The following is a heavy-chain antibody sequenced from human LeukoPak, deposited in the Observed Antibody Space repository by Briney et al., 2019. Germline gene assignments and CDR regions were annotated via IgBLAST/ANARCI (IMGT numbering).Heavy chain of an antibody. D-gene: IGHD6-25*01. CDR3: ARGGKYPARAFDY. J-gene: IGHJ4*02. Sequence: GGTLRLSCAASGFTLSSHLMSWVRQAPGKGLEWVANIKQDGSEKYYVDSVKGRFTISRDNAKNSLYLQMNSLRAEDTAVYYCARGGKYPARAFDYWGQGTLVTVSS. CDR1: GFTLSSHL. CDR2: IKQDGSEK. V-gene: IGHV3-7*01.